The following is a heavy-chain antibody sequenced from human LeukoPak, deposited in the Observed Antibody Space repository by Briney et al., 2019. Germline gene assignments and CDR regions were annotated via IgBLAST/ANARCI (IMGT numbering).Heavy chain of an antibody. Sequence: SQTLSLTCTVSGGSISSGGYYWNWIRQPPGKGLEWIAYVHHTGNTKYNPSLKSRVTVSVDISKSQFSLKLTSVTAADTAVYYCAGGGLVRGTGTVYPDYWGQGTLVTVSS. D-gene: IGHD3-16*01. V-gene: IGHV4-61*08. J-gene: IGHJ4*02. CDR1: GGSISSGGYY. CDR3: AGGGLVRGTGTVYPDY. CDR2: VHHTGNT.